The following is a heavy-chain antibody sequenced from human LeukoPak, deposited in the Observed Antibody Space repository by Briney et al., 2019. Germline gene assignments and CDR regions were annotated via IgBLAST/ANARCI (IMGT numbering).Heavy chain of an antibody. D-gene: IGHD3-3*01. CDR2: ISPDGETT. CDR1: GFTFSSIS. CDR3: ATDYDFWSGYYVDY. Sequence: GGSLRLSCEASGFTFSSISMSWVRQAPGKGLEWVSSISPDGETTYHADSVKGRFTTSRDNAKSSLYLQMNSLRTEDTAVYYCATDYDFWSGYYVDYWGQGTLVTVSS. V-gene: IGHV3-21*06. J-gene: IGHJ4*02.